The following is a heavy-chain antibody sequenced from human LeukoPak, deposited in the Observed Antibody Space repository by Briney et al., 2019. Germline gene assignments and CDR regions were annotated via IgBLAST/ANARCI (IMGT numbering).Heavy chain of an antibody. J-gene: IGHJ4*02. CDR3: ARYSSSFY. Sequence: PSETLSLTCAVYGGSFSGYYWSWIRQPPGKGLEWIGEINHSGSTNYNPSLKSRVTISVDTSKNQFSLKLSSVTAADTAVYYCARYSSSFYWGQGTLVTVSS. CDR2: INHSGST. V-gene: IGHV4-34*01. CDR1: GGSFSGYY. D-gene: IGHD6-13*01.